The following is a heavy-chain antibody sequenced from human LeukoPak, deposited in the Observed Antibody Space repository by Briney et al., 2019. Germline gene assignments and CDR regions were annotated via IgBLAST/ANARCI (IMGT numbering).Heavy chain of an antibody. CDR2: INHSGST. J-gene: IGHJ6*02. Sequence: PSETLSLTCAVYGGSFSGYYWSWIRQPPGKGLEWIGEINHSGSTNYNPSLKSRVTISVDTSKNQFSLKLSSVTAADTAVYYCARAKWEVSSWYGGALNVWGRGTTVTVSS. D-gene: IGHD6-13*01. CDR3: ARAKWEVSSWYGGALNV. CDR1: GGSFSGYY. V-gene: IGHV4-34*01.